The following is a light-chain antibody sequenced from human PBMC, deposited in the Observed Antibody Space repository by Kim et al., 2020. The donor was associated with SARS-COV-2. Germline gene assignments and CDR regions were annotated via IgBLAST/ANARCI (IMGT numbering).Light chain of an antibody. V-gene: IGKV1-5*01. CDR2: DAS. CDR3: QQYNSYPLT. Sequence: DIQMTQSPSTLSASVGDRVTITCLASQSISSWLAWYQQKPGTAPKLLIYDASSLESGVPSRFSGSGSGTEFTLTISSLQPDDFATYYCQQYNSYPLTFGGGTKVDIK. CDR1: QSISSW. J-gene: IGKJ4*01.